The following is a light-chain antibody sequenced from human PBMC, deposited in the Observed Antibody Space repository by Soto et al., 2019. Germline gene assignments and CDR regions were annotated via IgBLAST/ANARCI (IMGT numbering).Light chain of an antibody. J-gene: IGKJ1*01. V-gene: IGKV3-15*01. Sequence: EMLMTQSPATLSVSPGERFSLSCWASQSVTNKLAWYQQRPGQPPRLLLYDASTRATGVPATLSGSGSGTDFTLTISRLEPEDFAVYYCQQYGSSGTFGQGTKVDIK. CDR1: QSVTNK. CDR2: DAS. CDR3: QQYGSSGT.